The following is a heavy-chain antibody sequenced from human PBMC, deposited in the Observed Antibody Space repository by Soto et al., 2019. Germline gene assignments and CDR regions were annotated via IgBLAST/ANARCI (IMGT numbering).Heavy chain of an antibody. CDR1: GFTFSSYG. CDR3: AKDRDHQEAFDI. Sequence: GGSLRLSCAASGFTFSSYGMHWVRQAPGKGLEWVAVISYDGSNKYYADSVKGRFTISRDNSKNTLYLQMNSLRAEDTAVYYCAKDRDHQEAFDIWGHGMLVTVSS. V-gene: IGHV3-30*18. J-gene: IGHJ3*02. CDR2: ISYDGSNK.